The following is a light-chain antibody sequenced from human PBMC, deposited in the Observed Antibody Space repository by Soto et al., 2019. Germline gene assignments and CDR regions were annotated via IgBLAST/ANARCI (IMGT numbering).Light chain of an antibody. J-gene: IGLJ2*01. Sequence: QSVLTQPPSASGTPGQRVTISCSGSTPNIGSNTVNWYQHFPGTAPKLLIYSNNERPSGVPDRFSGSKSGTSASLAISGLQSEDEADYYCAPWDDSLNAYVLFGGGTKLTVL. CDR1: TPNIGSNT. CDR2: SNN. CDR3: APWDDSLNAYVL. V-gene: IGLV1-44*01.